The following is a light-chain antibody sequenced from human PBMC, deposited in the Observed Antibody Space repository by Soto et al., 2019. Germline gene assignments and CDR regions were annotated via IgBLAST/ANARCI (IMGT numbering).Light chain of an antibody. Sequence: ENVLTQSPGTLSVSPGERVTLSCRARQSISNTYLAWYQKKAGQAPRLLLYGSFNRATGIPDRFSGSGSGTDFTLTIIRLETEDCAFYYCQQYGSSSFAFGPGTKVEIK. V-gene: IGKV3-20*01. J-gene: IGKJ3*01. CDR2: GSF. CDR1: QSISNTY. CDR3: QQYGSSSFA.